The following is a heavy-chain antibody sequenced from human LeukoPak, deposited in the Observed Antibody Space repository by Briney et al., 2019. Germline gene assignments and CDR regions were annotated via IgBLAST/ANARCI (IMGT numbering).Heavy chain of an antibody. Sequence: GGSLRLSCAGSGFTFTRFWMHWVRQAPGKGLVWVSRINVEGTTTTYADSVEGRFTISRDENTLYIQMNHLRVDDTAVYYCTRGGEAPFAYWGQGTLVTVSS. J-gene: IGHJ4*02. D-gene: IGHD3-10*01. CDR1: GFTFTRFW. CDR3: TRGGEAPFAY. CDR2: INVEGTTT. V-gene: IGHV3-74*01.